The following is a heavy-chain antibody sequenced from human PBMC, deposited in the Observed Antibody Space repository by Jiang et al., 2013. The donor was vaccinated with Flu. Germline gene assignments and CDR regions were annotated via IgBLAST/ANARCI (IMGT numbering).Heavy chain of an antibody. J-gene: IGHJ4*02. CDR2: INTDETTI. Sequence: GLVQPGGSLRLSCAASGFTFSSFWMHWVRQAPGKGLVWVSTINTDETTIRYADSVRGRFTISRDNAENTVYLQLHSLRAEDTAVYYCAKDFTWNAMDSWGQGTLVTVSS. D-gene: IGHD1-1*01. CDR3: AKDFTWNAMDS. CDR1: GFTFSSFW. V-gene: IGHV3-74*01.